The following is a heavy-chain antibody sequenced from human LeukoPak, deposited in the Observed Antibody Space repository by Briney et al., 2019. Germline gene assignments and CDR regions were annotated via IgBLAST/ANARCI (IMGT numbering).Heavy chain of an antibody. CDR1: GFTFSRHD. Sequence: GGSLRLSCAASGFTFSRHDMHWVRQVTGKGLEWVSGIGTAFDTFYPGSVKGRFTISRENAKNSLYLQMNSLTVGDTAVYYCARTRTTPGVRGLQMRYFDYWGQGTLVTVSS. CDR2: IGTAFDT. J-gene: IGHJ4*02. V-gene: IGHV3-13*01. D-gene: IGHD3-10*01. CDR3: ARTRTTPGVRGLQMRYFDY.